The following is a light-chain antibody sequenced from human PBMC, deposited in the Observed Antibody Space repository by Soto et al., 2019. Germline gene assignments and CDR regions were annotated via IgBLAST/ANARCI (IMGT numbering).Light chain of an antibody. J-gene: IGKJ5*01. Sequence: EIVMTQSPATLSVSPGERATLSCRASQSVSSNLAWYQQKPGQAPSLLIYGASIRATGIPARFSGSGSGTDFTLTISSLQSEDFAVYYCQQCTTWPPAFGRGTRLEIK. CDR2: GAS. CDR1: QSVSSN. CDR3: QQCTTWPPA. V-gene: IGKV3D-15*01.